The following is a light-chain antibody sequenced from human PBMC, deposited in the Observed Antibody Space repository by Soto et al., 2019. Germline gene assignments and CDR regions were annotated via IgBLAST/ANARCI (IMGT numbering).Light chain of an antibody. CDR3: TSYASGSSHVV. CDR2: DVN. CDR1: SSDIGGYDY. Sequence: QSALTQPASVIGSPGQSITLSCTGTSSDIGGYDYVSWYQRHPGKAPKLIIYDVNNRPSGVSNRFSGSKSGNTASLTISGLQAEDEADYYCTSYASGSSHVVFGGGTKVPVL. V-gene: IGLV2-14*01. J-gene: IGLJ2*01.